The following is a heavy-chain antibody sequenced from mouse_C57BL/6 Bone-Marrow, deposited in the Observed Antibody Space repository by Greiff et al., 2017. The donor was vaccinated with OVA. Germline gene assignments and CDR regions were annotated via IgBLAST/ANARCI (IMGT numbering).Heavy chain of an antibody. CDR1: GYTFTSYW. CDR3: AREVRLLLFFDY. D-gene: IGHD1-1*01. CDR2: IDPSDGYT. J-gene: IGHJ2*01. V-gene: IGHV1-50*01. Sequence: QVQLQQPGAELVKPGASVKLSCKASGYTFTSYWMQWVKQRPGQGLEWIGEIDPSDGYTNYNQKFKGKATLTVDTSSSTAYMQLSSLTSEDSAVYYCAREVRLLLFFDYWGQGTTLTVSS.